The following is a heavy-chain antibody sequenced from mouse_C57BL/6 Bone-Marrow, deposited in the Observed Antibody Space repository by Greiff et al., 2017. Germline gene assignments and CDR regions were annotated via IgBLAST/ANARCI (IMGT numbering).Heavy chain of an antibody. CDR2: IDPSDSYT. J-gene: IGHJ3*01. Sequence: QVQLQQPGAELVKPGASVKLSCKASGYTFTSYWMQWVKQRPGQGLEWIGEIDPSDSYTNYNQKFKGKATLTVDTSSSTAYMQLSSLTSEDSAVYYCARGGGYSPLAWFAYWGQGTLVTVSA. V-gene: IGHV1-50*01. CDR1: GYTFTSYW. CDR3: ARGGGYSPLAWFAY. D-gene: IGHD2-12*01.